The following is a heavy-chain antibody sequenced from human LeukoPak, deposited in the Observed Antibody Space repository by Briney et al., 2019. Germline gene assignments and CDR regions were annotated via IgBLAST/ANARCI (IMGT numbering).Heavy chain of an antibody. CDR3: AKGAEEGVVITSVYYYYMDV. CDR1: GFTFSSCG. CDR2: ISASGYNT. Sequence: GGSLRLSCAAPGFTFSSCGMSWVRQAPGKGLEWVSTISASGYNTYYAGSVQGRFTISRDNSKNTLYLQMNSLRAEDTAVYYCAKGAEEGVVITSVYYYYMDVWGKGTTVTISS. J-gene: IGHJ6*03. V-gene: IGHV3-23*01. D-gene: IGHD3-22*01.